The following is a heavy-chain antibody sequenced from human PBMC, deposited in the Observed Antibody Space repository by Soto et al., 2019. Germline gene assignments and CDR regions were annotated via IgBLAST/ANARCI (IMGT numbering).Heavy chain of an antibody. Sequence: GESLKISCMGSGYNFSSQWIAWVRQKPGKGLAWMGIVYPGDVETSYSTSFQGQVTMSADKSLDTAYLQWSTLKPSDTAIDYCANSEVLEIWGQGTMVTVAS. J-gene: IGHJ3*02. V-gene: IGHV5-51*01. CDR2: VYPGDVET. CDR1: GYNFSSQW. CDR3: ANSEVLEI.